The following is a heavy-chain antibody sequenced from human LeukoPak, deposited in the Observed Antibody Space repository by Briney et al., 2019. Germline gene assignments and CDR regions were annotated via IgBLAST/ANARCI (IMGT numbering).Heavy chain of an antibody. CDR1: GGSISSSSYY. J-gene: IGHJ4*02. CDR2: IYYSGST. Sequence: SETLSLTCTVSGGSISSSSYYWGWIRQHPGRGLEWIGSIYYSGSTYYNPSLKSRVTISVDTSKNQFSLKLSSVTAADTAVYYCARHTYYDNPFDYWGQGTLVTVSS. V-gene: IGHV4-39*01. CDR3: ARHTYYDNPFDY. D-gene: IGHD3-22*01.